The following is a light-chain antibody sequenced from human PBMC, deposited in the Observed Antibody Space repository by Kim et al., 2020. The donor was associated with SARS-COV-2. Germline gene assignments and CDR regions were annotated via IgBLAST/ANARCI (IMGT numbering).Light chain of an antibody. CDR3: ETWDSNTRM. J-gene: IGLJ3*02. CDR1: SGHSSFI. V-gene: IGLV4-60*03. Sequence: QPVLTQSSSASASLGPSVKLTCTLSSGHSSFIITWHQQQPGKAPRYLMKLEGSGTYNRGSGVPDRFSGSSSGADRYLTISNLQSDDEADYYCETWDSNTRMFGGGTQLTVL. CDR2: LEGSGTY.